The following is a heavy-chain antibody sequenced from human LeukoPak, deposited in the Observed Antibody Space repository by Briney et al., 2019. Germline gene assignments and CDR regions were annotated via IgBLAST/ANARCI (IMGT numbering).Heavy chain of an antibody. CDR2: IYYSGST. CDR3: ATLNYYDSSGYLSRAAFDI. D-gene: IGHD3-22*01. CDR1: GGSISSYY. Sequence: SETLSLTCTVSGGSISSYYWSWIRQPPGKGLEWIGYIYYSGSTNYNPSLKSRVTISVDTSKSQFSLKLSSVTAADTAVYYCATLNYYDSSGYLSRAAFDIWGQGTMVTVSS. V-gene: IGHV4-59*08. J-gene: IGHJ3*02.